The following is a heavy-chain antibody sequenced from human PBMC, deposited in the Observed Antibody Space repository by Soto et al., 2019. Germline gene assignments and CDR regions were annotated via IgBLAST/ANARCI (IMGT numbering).Heavy chain of an antibody. J-gene: IGHJ6*02. CDR3: AGRVGATNYGMDV. Sequence: GGSLRLSCAASEFTVSSNYMNWVRQAPGKGLECVSTIYSGGSTYYADSVKGRFTISRDNSKNTLCLQMNNLRAEDTAVYYCAGRVGATNYGMDVWGQGTTVTVSS. V-gene: IGHV3-53*01. CDR1: EFTVSSNY. D-gene: IGHD1-26*01. CDR2: IYSGGST.